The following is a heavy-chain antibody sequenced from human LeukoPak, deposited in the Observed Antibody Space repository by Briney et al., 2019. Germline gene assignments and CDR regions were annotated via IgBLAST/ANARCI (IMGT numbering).Heavy chain of an antibody. Sequence: GGSLRLSCAASGFTVSSNYMSWVRQAPGKGLEWVSVIYSGGSTYYADSVKGRFTISRHNSKNTLYLQMNSLRAEDMAVYYCAREAGYSYGHGWYYFDYWGQGTLVTVSS. CDR3: AREAGYSYGHGWYYFDY. V-gene: IGHV3-53*04. D-gene: IGHD5-18*01. CDR1: GFTVSSNY. J-gene: IGHJ4*02. CDR2: IYSGGST.